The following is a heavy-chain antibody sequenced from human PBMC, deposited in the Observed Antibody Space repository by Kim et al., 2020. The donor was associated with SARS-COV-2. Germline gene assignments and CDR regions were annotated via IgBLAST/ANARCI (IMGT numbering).Heavy chain of an antibody. CDR1: GFTFSSDS. Sequence: GGSLRLSCPASGFTFSSDSMNWVRQAPGKGLEWISFIDSSGTTVYYADSVQGRFTTSRDNAKNSLYLQMNSLRDEDTAVYYCARDPYYYTSGSYERRDSFDPWGQGTLVTVSS. CDR2: IDSSGTTV. V-gene: IGHV3-48*02. J-gene: IGHJ5*02. D-gene: IGHD3-10*01. CDR3: ARDPYYYTSGSYERRDSFDP.